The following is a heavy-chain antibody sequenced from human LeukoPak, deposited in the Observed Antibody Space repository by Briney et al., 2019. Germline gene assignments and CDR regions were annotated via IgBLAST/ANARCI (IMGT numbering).Heavy chain of an antibody. Sequence: GGSLRLSCAASGFTFDDYGMSWVRQAPGKGLEWVSILYSGGSAFYSDSVKGRFSISRDNSRNTLFLQLNSLRVEDTAVYYCARHTFTLSRPLDSWGQGTLVTVSS. CDR1: GFTFDDYG. J-gene: IGHJ4*02. D-gene: IGHD3-22*01. CDR2: LYSGGSA. V-gene: IGHV3-66*04. CDR3: ARHTFTLSRPLDS.